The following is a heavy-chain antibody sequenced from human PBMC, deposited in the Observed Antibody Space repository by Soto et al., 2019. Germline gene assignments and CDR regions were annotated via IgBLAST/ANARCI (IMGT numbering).Heavy chain of an antibody. CDR1: GYTLTELS. D-gene: IGHD3-22*01. Sequence: SVKVSCKVSGYTLTELSMHWVRQAPGKGLEWMGGFDPEDGETIYAQKFQGRVTMTEDTSTDTAYMELSSLRSEDTAVYYCATDTRALYYYDSSGYYYWGQGTLVTVSS. J-gene: IGHJ4*02. CDR3: ATDTRALYYYDSSGYYY. CDR2: FDPEDGET. V-gene: IGHV1-24*01.